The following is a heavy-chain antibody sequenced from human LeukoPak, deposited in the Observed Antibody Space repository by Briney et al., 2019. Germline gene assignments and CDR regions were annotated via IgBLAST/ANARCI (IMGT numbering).Heavy chain of an antibody. CDR2: ISSNGGST. V-gene: IGHV3-64D*06. CDR1: GFTFSSYI. J-gene: IGHJ5*02. CDR3: VKDDSYYYDSTTYVA. D-gene: IGHD3-22*01. Sequence: GESLRLSCSASGFTFSSYIMHWVRQAPGKGLEYVSAISSNGGSTYYADSVKGRFTISRDNSKNTLYLQMSSLRGEDTAVYYCVKDDSYYYDSTTYVAWGQGTPVTVSS.